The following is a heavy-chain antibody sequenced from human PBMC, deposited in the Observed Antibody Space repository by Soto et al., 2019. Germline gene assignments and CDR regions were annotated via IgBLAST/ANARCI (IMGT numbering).Heavy chain of an antibody. Sequence: QVQLVQSGADVKKPGSSVKVSCEVSGGTFSNYAFTWVRQGPGQGLEWMGGIIPIVGTANYARQFKGRVARSADKSTTATYMERSTLTPDDTAVDYRARVAETGYTGGWYYVAFGGQGSLVTASS. CDR3: ARVAETGYTGGWYYVAF. J-gene: IGHJ4*02. CDR2: IIPIVGTA. V-gene: IGHV1-69*14. D-gene: IGHD6-19*01. CDR1: GGTFSNYA.